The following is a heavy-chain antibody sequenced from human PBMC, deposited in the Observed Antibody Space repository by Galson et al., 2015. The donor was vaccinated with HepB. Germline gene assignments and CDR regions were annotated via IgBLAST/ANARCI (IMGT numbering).Heavy chain of an antibody. J-gene: IGHJ1*01. CDR2: IWYDGSKK. V-gene: IGHV3-33*08. CDR1: GFIFSNYG. Sequence: SLRLSCAASGFIFSNYGMNWVRQAPGKGLEWLAVIWYDGSKKYYAESVKGRFTISRDNSKNMVDLQMNSLRDEDTAVYYCARGQGIAAAGALGHWGQGTLVTVSP. D-gene: IGHD6-13*01. CDR3: ARGQGIAAAGALGH.